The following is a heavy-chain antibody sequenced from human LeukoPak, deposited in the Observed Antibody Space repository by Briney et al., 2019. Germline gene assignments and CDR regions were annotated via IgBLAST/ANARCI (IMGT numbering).Heavy chain of an antibody. Sequence: GGSLRLSCAASGFTFSSYAMNWVRQAPGKWLEWVSAISGSGGSTYSADSVKGRFTISRDNSKNTLYLQMNSLRVEDTAVYFCAKCLLLRSDDCAPFDYWGQGTLVTVSS. J-gene: IGHJ4*02. CDR2: ISGSGGST. CDR3: AKCLLLRSDDCAPFDY. V-gene: IGHV3-23*01. D-gene: IGHD2-21*02. CDR1: GFTFSSYA.